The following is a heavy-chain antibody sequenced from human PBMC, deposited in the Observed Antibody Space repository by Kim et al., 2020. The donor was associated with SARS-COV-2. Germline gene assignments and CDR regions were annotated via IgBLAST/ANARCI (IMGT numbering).Heavy chain of an antibody. V-gene: IGHV3-64D*06. D-gene: IGHD2-2*01. J-gene: IGHJ3*02. CDR3: VKAWDATDCSSTSCLAFEI. Sequence: GGSLRLSCSASGFTFSSYAMHWVRQAPGKGLEYVSAISSNGGSTYYADYVKGRFTISRDNSKNTLYLQMSSLRAEDTAVYYCVKAWDATDCSSTSCLAFEIWGQGTMVTVSS. CDR1: GFTFSSYA. CDR2: ISSNGGST.